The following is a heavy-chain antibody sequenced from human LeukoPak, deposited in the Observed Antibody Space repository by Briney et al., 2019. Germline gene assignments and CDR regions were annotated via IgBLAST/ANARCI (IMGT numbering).Heavy chain of an antibody. CDR2: ISSGGSDT. Sequence: GGSLRLSCVASGLSFGSYWMHWVRQDPGKGLVWVSRISSGGSDTKYVDSVKGRFTISRDNGKNTLYLEMNSLRVEDTAVYYCARDQTQAGPTTVDHWGQGTQVTVSS. CDR3: ARDQTQAGPTTVDH. V-gene: IGHV3-74*01. D-gene: IGHD1-14*01. CDR1: GLSFGSYW. J-gene: IGHJ4*02.